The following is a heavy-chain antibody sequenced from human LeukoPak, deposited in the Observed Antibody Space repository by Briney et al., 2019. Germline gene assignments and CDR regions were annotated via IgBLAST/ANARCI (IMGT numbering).Heavy chain of an antibody. CDR1: GYTFAAHY. D-gene: IGHD3-10*01. CDR2: IDPKSGDT. V-gene: IGHV1-2*02. Sequence: VVSVKVSCKASGYTFAAHYIHWGRQAPGQGLEWMGRIDPKSGDTYYAQKFQGRVTMTRDTSISTAYMELSRLRADDTAVYYCARDNMGSYEHWGQGTLVTVSS. J-gene: IGHJ4*02. CDR3: ARDNMGSYEH.